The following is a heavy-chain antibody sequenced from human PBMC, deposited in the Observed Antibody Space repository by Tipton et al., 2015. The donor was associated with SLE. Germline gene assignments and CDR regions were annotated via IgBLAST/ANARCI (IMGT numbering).Heavy chain of an antibody. J-gene: IGHJ4*02. CDR2: ISYDGSNK. D-gene: IGHD3-3*01. CDR3: ANVRFLEWLSFDY. CDR1: GFTVSSNY. V-gene: IGHV3-30*18. Sequence: SLRLSCAASGFTVSSNYMSWVRQAPGKGLEWVAVISYDGSNKYYADSVKGRFTISRDNSKNTLYLQMNSLRAEDTAVYYCANVRFLEWLSFDYWGQGTLVTVSS.